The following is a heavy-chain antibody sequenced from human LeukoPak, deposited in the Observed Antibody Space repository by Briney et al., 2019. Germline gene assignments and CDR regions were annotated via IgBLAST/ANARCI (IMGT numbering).Heavy chain of an antibody. CDR3: ACIAVARYYFDY. CDR1: GGTFSSYA. Sequence: SVKVSCKASGGTFSSYAISWVRQAPGQGVEWMGGIIPIFGTANYAQKFQGRVTITTDESTSTAYMELSSLRSEDTAVYYCACIAVARYYFDYWGQGTLVTVSS. V-gene: IGHV1-69*05. CDR2: IIPIFGTA. D-gene: IGHD6-19*01. J-gene: IGHJ4*02.